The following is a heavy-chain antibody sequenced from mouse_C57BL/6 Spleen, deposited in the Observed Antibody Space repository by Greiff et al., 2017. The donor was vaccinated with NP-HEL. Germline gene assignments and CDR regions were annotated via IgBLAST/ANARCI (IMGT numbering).Heavy chain of an antibody. V-gene: IGHV1-15*01. D-gene: IGHD1-1*02. CDR1: GYTFTDYE. CDR2: IDPETGGT. Sequence: QVQLQQSGAELVRPGASVTLSCKASGYTFTDYEMHWVKQTPVHGLEWIGAIDPETGGTAYNQKFKGKAILTADKSSSTAYMELRSLTSEDSAVYYCTRERWGYFDVWGTGTTVTVSS. J-gene: IGHJ1*03. CDR3: TRERWGYFDV.